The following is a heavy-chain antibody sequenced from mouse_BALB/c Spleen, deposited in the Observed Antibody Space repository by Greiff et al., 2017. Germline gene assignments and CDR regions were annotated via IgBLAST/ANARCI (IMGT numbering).Heavy chain of an antibody. D-gene: IGHD2-4*01. J-gene: IGHJ3*01. CDR2: INPSTGYT. V-gene: IGHV1-7*01. CDR1: GYNFTSYW. CDR3: ARLYYDYVGFAY. Sequence: QVQLQQSGAELAKPGASVKMSCKASGYNFTSYWMHWVKQRPGQGLEWIGYINPSTGYTEYNQKFKDKATLTADKSSSTAYMQLSSLTSEDSAVYYCARLYYDYVGFAYWGQGTLVTVSA.